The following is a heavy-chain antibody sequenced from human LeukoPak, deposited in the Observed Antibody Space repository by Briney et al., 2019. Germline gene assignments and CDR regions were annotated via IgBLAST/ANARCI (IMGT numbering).Heavy chain of an antibody. CDR3: AKWGAAAGFDY. D-gene: IGHD6-13*01. V-gene: IGHV3-7*02. CDR1: GFTFSSYA. Sequence: PGGSLRLPCAASGFTFSSYAMSWVRQAPGKGPEWVANIRQDGSGKYYVDSVKGRFTISRDNARNSLYLQMNSLRAEDTAVYYCAKWGAAAGFDYWGQGTLVTVSS. CDR2: IRQDGSGK. J-gene: IGHJ4*02.